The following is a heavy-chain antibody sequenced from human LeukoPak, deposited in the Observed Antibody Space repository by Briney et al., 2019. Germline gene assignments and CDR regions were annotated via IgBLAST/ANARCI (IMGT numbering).Heavy chain of an antibody. J-gene: IGHJ4*01. CDR2: INPNSGGT. D-gene: IGHD6-13*01. V-gene: IGHV1-2*02. CDR1: GFTFSDNY. CDR3: ARGGGRTAASNFGY. Sequence: ASVKVSCKASGFTFSDNYLHWVRQAPGQGLEWMGWINPNSGGTNFAQKFRGRVTMTRDTSITTAYMELTRLKSDDTSGYSIARGGGRTAASNFGYWGQGTLVTVSS.